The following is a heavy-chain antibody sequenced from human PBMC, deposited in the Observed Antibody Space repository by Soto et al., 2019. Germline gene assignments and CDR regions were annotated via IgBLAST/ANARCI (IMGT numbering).Heavy chain of an antibody. CDR2: IYPGDSDT. Sequence: PGESLKISCKASGYSFTTYWIGWVRQMPGKGLEWMGIIYPGDSDTKYSPSLQGQVTISADKSISTAYLQWSSLKASDTAMYYCIVPLRRGMATFWGQGTLVTVSS. CDR3: IVPLRRGMATF. D-gene: IGHD5-12*01. J-gene: IGHJ4*02. CDR1: GYSFTTYW. V-gene: IGHV5-51*01.